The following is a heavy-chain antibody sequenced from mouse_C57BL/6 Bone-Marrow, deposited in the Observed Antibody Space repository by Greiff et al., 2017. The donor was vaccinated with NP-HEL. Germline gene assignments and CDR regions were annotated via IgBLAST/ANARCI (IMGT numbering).Heavy chain of an antibody. CDR1: GFTFSSYG. J-gene: IGHJ4*01. CDR3: ARHRGYYGEDY. V-gene: IGHV5-6*01. D-gene: IGHD1-1*01. CDR2: ISSGGSYT. Sequence: EVQRVESGGDLVKPGGSLKLSCAASGFTFSSYGLSWVRQTPDKRLEWVATISSGGSYTYYTDSVKGRFTISRDNAKNTLYLQMSSLKSEDTAMYYCARHRGYYGEDYWGQGTSVTVSS.